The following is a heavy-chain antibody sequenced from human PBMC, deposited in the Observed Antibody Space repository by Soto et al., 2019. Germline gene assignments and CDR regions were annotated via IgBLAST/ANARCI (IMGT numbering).Heavy chain of an antibody. Sequence: SETLSLTCSVSDDSINSDKYYWGWIRQPPGKGLEWIGSIYYRGNAYYNPSLQNRVTISLDTSKNQFSLKLSSVTAADTAVYYCANDRGVMGYYGMDVWGQGTTVTVSS. V-gene: IGHV4-39*01. CDR2: IYYRGNA. J-gene: IGHJ6*02. CDR3: ANDRGVMGYYGMDV. CDR1: DDSINSDKYY. D-gene: IGHD3-10*01.